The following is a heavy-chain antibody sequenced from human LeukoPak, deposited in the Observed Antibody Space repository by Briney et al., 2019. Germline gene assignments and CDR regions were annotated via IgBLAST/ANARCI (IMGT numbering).Heavy chain of an antibody. CDR1: GYSFTSYW. Sequence: GESLKISCKGSGYSFTSYWIGWVRQMPGKGLEWMGIIYPGDSDTRYSPSFQGQVTISADKSISTAYLQRSSLKASDTAMYYCARHPTPTYYYDSSGYYWENWFDPWGQGTLVTVSS. D-gene: IGHD3-22*01. V-gene: IGHV5-51*01. CDR2: IYPGDSDT. J-gene: IGHJ5*02. CDR3: ARHPTPTYYYDSSGYYWENWFDP.